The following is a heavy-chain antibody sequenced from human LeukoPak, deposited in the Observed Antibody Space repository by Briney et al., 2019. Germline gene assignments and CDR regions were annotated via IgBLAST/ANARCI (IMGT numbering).Heavy chain of an antibody. J-gene: IGHJ3*02. Sequence: SETLSLTCAVYGGSFSGYHWSWIRQPPGKGLEWIGEINHSGSTNYNPSLKSRVTISVDTSKNQFSLKLSSVTAADTAVYYCARVGVGATSLDAFDIWGQGTMVTVSS. CDR2: INHSGST. D-gene: IGHD1-26*01. CDR1: GGSFSGYH. V-gene: IGHV4-34*01. CDR3: ARVGVGATSLDAFDI.